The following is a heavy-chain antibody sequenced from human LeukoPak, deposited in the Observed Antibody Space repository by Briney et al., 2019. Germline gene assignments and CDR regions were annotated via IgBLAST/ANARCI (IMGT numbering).Heavy chain of an antibody. D-gene: IGHD6-6*01. V-gene: IGHV4-38-2*02. Sequence: SETLSLTCTVSGYSISSGYYWGWIRQPPGKGLEWIGSIYHSGSTYYNPSLKSRDTISVDTSKNQFSLKLSSVTAADTAVYYCARDLGIAARPDYWGQGTLVTVSS. CDR2: IYHSGST. J-gene: IGHJ4*02. CDR1: GYSISSGYY. CDR3: ARDLGIAARPDY.